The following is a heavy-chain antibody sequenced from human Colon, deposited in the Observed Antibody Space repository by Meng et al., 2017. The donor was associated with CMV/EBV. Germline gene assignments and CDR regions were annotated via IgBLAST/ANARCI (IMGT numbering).Heavy chain of an antibody. J-gene: IGHJ5*02. Sequence: GESLKISCVDSGFITSSHWIHWVRQGPGKGLVWVSRIRGIGYDPSYADSVKGRFTVSRDHTKNIVYLQMNGLRPEDTAVYYCAAGRGGTYPDQWGQGTLVTVSS. CDR3: AAGRGGTYPDQ. CDR1: GFITSSHW. V-gene: IGHV3-74*01. CDR2: IRGIGYDP. D-gene: IGHD1-26*01.